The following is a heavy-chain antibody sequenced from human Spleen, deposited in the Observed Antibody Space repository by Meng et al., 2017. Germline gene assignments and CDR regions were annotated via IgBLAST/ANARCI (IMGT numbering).Heavy chain of an antibody. Sequence: QVPLPESGAGLVKPSQTLSLTCTVSGGSLISGGYYWSWIRQHPGKGLEWIGYIYYSGSIYYNPSLKSRVTISVDTSKNLFSLKLRSVTAADTAVYYCARDRTYYYGSGDWYFDLWGRGTLVTVSS. CDR2: IYYSGSI. V-gene: IGHV4-31*03. J-gene: IGHJ2*01. D-gene: IGHD3-10*01. CDR3: ARDRTYYYGSGDWYFDL. CDR1: GGSLISGGYY.